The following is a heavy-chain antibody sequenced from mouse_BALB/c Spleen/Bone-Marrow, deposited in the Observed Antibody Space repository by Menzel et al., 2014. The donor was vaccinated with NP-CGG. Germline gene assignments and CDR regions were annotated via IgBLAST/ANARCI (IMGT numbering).Heavy chain of an antibody. V-gene: IGHV5-6-4*01. J-gene: IGHJ4*01. Sequence: EVQLVESGGGLAQPGGSRKLSCAASGFTFSSYTMSWVRQTPEKRLEWVATISSGGSYTYYPDSVKGRFTISRDNAKNTLYLQMSSLKSEDTAMYYCARHFITTATGAMYYWGQGTSVTVSS. CDR2: ISSGGSYT. CDR1: GFTFSSYT. D-gene: IGHD1-2*01. CDR3: ARHFITTATGAMYY.